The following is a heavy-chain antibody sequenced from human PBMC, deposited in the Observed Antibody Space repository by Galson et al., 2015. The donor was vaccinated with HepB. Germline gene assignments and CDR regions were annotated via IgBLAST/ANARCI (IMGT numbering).Heavy chain of an antibody. CDR2: INPNSGGT. V-gene: IGHV1-2*02. CDR1: GYTFTGYY. Sequence: SVKVSCKASGYTFTGYYMHWVRQAPGQGLEWMGWINPNSGGTNYAQKFQGRVTMTRDTSISTAYMELSRLRSDDTAVYYCARESPQHDHYYYYGMDVWGQGTTVTVSS. CDR3: ARESPQHDHYYYYGMDV. D-gene: IGHD1-1*01. J-gene: IGHJ6*02.